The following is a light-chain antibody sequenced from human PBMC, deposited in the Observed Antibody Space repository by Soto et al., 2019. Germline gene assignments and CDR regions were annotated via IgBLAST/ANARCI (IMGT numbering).Light chain of an antibody. CDR3: QQYGTSEII. CDR1: QSISSNF. V-gene: IGKV3-20*01. Sequence: EIVLTQSPCTLSLSPGEGATLSCRASQSISSNFLAWYQQKRGQAPRLLIHGASNRATGIPDRFSGSGSGTDFTLTISRLEPEDFAVFYCQQYGTSEIIFGQGTRLEI. J-gene: IGKJ5*01. CDR2: GAS.